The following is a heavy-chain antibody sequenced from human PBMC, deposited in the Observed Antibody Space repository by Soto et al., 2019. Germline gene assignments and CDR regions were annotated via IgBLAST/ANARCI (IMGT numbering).Heavy chain of an antibody. CDR1: GGSISSSSYY. Sequence: SETLSLTCTVSGGSISSSSYYWGWIRQPPGKGLEWIGSIYYSGYTYYNPSLKSRVTMSVDTSKNHFSLKLISVTTADTAVYFCAREGNLARWIQPHASSGQGTLDTVSS. V-gene: IGHV4-39*07. D-gene: IGHD2-2*01. CDR3: AREGNLARWIQPHAS. CDR2: IYYSGYT. J-gene: IGHJ5*02.